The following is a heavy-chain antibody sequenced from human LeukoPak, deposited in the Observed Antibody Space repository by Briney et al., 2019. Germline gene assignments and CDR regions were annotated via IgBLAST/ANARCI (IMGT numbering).Heavy chain of an antibody. CDR2: ISSSSSYI. Sequence: PGGSLRLSCAASGFTFRRYTMNWVRQAPGKGLEWVSSISSSSSYIYYADSVKGRFTISRDNAKNSLYLQMNSLRAEDTAVYYCARSGGRITIFGVVNGMDVWGQGTTVTVSS. D-gene: IGHD3-3*01. V-gene: IGHV3-21*01. J-gene: IGHJ6*02. CDR3: ARSGGRITIFGVVNGMDV. CDR1: GFTFRRYT.